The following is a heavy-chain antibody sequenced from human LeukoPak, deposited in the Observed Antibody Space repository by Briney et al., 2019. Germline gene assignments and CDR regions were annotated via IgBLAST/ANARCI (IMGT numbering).Heavy chain of an antibody. D-gene: IGHD5-18*01. J-gene: IGHJ4*02. CDR2: IYSGGST. CDR3: ARGVQGDTAMVWDY. CDR1: GFTVSSNY. V-gene: IGHV3-53*01. Sequence: GGSLRLSCAASGFTVSSNYMSWVRQAPGKGLEWVSVIYSGGSTYYADSVKGRFTISRDNSKNTLYLQMNSLRAEDTAVYYCARGVQGDTAMVWDYWGQGTLVTVSS.